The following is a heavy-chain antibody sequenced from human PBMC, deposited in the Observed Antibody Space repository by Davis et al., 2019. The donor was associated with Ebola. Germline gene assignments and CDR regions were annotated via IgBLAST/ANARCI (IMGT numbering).Heavy chain of an antibody. J-gene: IGHJ3*02. CDR2: IGSDT. Sequence: GGSLRLSCVASGFTFSTYNMDWVRQAPGKGLEWVANIGSDTHYADSVKGRFTISRDNAKNTLYLQNNSLRVEDTAVYYCVREMATTNDAFDIWGQGTMVSVSS. CDR1: GFTFSTYN. CDR3: VREMATTNDAFDI. D-gene: IGHD5-24*01. V-gene: IGHV3-21*05.